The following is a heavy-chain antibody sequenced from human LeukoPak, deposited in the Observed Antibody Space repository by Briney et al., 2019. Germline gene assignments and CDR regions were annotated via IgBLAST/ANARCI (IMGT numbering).Heavy chain of an antibody. CDR1: GYTFTGYY. J-gene: IGHJ4*02. V-gene: IGHV1-2*02. CDR2: INPNSGGT. D-gene: IGHD4-17*01. CDR3: AREGDYRLTVTPFDY. Sequence: ASVKVSCKASGYTFTGYYMHWVRQAPGQGLEWMGWINPNSGGTNYAQKFQGRVTMTRDTSISTAYMELSRLRSDDTAVYYCAREGDYRLTVTPFDYWGQGTLVTVSS.